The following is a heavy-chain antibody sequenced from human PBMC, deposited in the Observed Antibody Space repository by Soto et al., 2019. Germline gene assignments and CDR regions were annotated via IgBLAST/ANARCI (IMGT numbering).Heavy chain of an antibody. CDR2: ISYSGRT. J-gene: IGHJ4*02. CDR1: GGSISSGGYS. Sequence: QVQLQESGPGLVKPSETLSLTCTVSGGSISSGGYSWNWIRQLPGKGLEWIGSISYSGRTYYTPSLRSRVLISVDTSKNQFSLNLSSVTAADSAVYYCVRSHGGYWGQGTLVTVSS. D-gene: IGHD3-16*01. V-gene: IGHV4-31*03. CDR3: VRSHGGY.